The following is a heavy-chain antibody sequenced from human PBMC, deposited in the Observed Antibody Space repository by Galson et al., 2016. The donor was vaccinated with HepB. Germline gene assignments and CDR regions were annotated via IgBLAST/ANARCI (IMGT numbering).Heavy chain of an antibody. Sequence: QVQLQESGPGLVKPSETLSLTCAVSGGPLSTRNWWSWIPQTPGQALEWCGEIDPTWTTNYNPTHKSRITMSLDKSKNQFSLKLNSVTAADTAVYYCASLGYCSGGDCYSVDWGQGTMVTVSS. CDR2: IDPTWTT. V-gene: IGHV4-4*02. J-gene: IGHJ4*02. CDR1: GGPLSTRNW. D-gene: IGHD2-15*01. CDR3: ASLGYCSGGDCYSVD.